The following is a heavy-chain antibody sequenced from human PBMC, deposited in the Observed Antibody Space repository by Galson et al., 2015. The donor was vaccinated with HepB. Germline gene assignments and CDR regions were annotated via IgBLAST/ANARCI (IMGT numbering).Heavy chain of an antibody. CDR3: VKDIGAAGIFDY. D-gene: IGHD6-13*01. Sequence: SLRLSCAASGFSFDDYAMHWVRQAPGKGLEWVSRISWNSGNIDYADSVKGRFTISRDNAKNSLYLQMNSPRAEDTALYYCVKDIGAAGIFDYWGQGALVTVSS. J-gene: IGHJ4*02. V-gene: IGHV3-9*01. CDR2: ISWNSGNI. CDR1: GFSFDDYA.